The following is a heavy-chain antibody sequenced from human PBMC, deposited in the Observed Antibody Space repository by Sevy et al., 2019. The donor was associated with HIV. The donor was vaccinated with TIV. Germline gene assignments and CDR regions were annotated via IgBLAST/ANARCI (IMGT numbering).Heavy chain of an antibody. CDR3: ANAYSGSYSHSYLYALDV. J-gene: IGHJ6*02. D-gene: IGHD1-26*01. V-gene: IGHV3-30*18. CDR2: ISHDGINE. Sequence: GGSLRLSCIGSGFSFSYYGIHWVRQSPGKGLDWVALISHDGINEYYADSVKGRFTISRDNSKNTVYLEMNSLRNEDTAIYFCANAYSGSYSHSYLYALDVSGQWTPVTVSS. CDR1: GFSFSYYG.